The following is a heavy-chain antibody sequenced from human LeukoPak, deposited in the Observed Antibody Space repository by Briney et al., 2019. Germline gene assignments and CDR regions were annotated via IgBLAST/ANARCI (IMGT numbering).Heavy chain of an antibody. V-gene: IGHV4-4*02. CDR2: IYHSGST. D-gene: IGHD3-10*01. J-gene: IGHJ3*02. Sequence: SGTLSLTCAVSGGSISSSNWWSWVRQPPGKGLEWIGEIYHSGSTNYNPSLKSRVTISVDKSKNQFSLKLSSVTAADTAVYYCARDFGSGSYEGTDAFDIWGQGTMVTVSS. CDR3: ARDFGSGSYEGTDAFDI. CDR1: GGSISSSNW.